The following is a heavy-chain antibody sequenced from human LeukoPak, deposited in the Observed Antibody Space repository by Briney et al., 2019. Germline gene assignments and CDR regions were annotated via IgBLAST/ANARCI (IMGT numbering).Heavy chain of an antibody. Sequence: GGSLRLSCAAPGFTFTSYSMNWVRQAPGKGLEWVSSISSSSSYIYYADSVKGRFTISRDNAKNSLYLQMNSLRAEDTAVYYCARGEGCVGIVGAKYYFDYWGEGTLVTVSS. CDR1: GFTFTSYS. V-gene: IGHV3-21*01. CDR3: ARGEGCVGIVGAKYYFDY. D-gene: IGHD1-26*01. J-gene: IGHJ4*02. CDR2: ISSSSSYI.